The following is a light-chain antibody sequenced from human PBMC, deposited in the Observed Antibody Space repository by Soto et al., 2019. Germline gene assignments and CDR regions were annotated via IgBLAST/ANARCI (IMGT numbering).Light chain of an antibody. J-gene: IGLJ2*01. V-gene: IGLV2-23*01. CDR3: CSFALRSTLI. CDR1: SSDVGNYNR. Sequence: QSALTQPASVSGSPGQSITISCTGTSSDVGNYNRVSWYQQYPGKAPKLMIYEGDKRPSGVSNRFFGSKSGNTASLTISGLQAEDEADYYCCSFALRSTLIFGGGTKLTVL. CDR2: EGD.